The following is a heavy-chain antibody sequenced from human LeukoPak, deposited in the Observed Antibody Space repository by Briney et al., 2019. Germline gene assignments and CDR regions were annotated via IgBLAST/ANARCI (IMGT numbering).Heavy chain of an antibody. V-gene: IGHV3-23*01. CDR1: GFTFSSYA. J-gene: IGHJ6*02. CDR3: ATAPHGMDV. Sequence: GGSLRLSCAASGFTFSSYAMSWVRQAPGKGLEWVSAISGSGGSAYYADSVKGRFTISRDNSKNTLSLQMSSLRAEDTAMYYCATAPHGMDVWGQGTTVTVSS. CDR2: ISGSGGSA.